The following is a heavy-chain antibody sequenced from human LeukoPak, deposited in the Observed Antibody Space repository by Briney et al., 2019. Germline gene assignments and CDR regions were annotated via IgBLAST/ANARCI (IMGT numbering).Heavy chain of an antibody. CDR3: AQVWFGELMGAFDI. Sequence: SETLSLTCAVYGGSFSGYYWNWIRQPPGKGLEWIGEINHSGYTDYNPSLKSRVTISVDTSKNQFSLKMSSVSAADTAVYYCAQVWFGELMGAFDIWGQGTMVTVSS. V-gene: IGHV4-34*01. CDR2: INHSGYT. CDR1: GGSFSGYY. J-gene: IGHJ3*02. D-gene: IGHD3-10*01.